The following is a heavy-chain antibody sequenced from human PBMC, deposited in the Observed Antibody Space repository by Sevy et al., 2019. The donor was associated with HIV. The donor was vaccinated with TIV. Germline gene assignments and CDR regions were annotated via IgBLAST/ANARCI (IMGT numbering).Heavy chain of an antibody. CDR3: VTVPGAVIAAGPYHFDY. V-gene: IGHV3-30*04. CDR1: GFIFSSNA. J-gene: IGHJ4*02. Sequence: GGSLRLSCAASGFIFSSNAMHWVRQAPGKGLEWVSVISYDGSNKEYADSVKGRFTISRDNAKNTLYLQMNSPRPEDTAVYYCVTVPGAVIAAGPYHFDYWGQGTLVTVSS. D-gene: IGHD6-13*01. CDR2: ISYDGSNK.